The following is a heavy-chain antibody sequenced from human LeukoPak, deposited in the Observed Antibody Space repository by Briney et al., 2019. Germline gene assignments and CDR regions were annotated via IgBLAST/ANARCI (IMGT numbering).Heavy chain of an antibody. J-gene: IGHJ4*02. V-gene: IGHV3-30*04. CDR2: ISYYGNNK. CDR3: ARDRGSIAARTFYFFDY. CDR1: GCPFSSYT. Sequence: GRTLTLSCAASGCPFSSYTVHWVRHAPAKGLEWVAVISYYGNNKYYSHSAKGRHTIYRDNSKNTLYLQMHSLRAEDTAVYYCARDRGSIAARTFYFFDYWGERTLVSVSS. D-gene: IGHD6-6*01.